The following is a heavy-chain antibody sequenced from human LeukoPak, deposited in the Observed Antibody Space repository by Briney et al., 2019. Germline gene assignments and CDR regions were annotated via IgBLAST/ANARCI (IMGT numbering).Heavy chain of an antibody. CDR3: ARDATIAAAGPGYFDY. CDR1: GRSISSGGYY. Sequence: SETLSLTCTVSGRSISSGGYYWSWIRQHPGKGLEWIGYIYYSCSTYYNPSLKSRVTISVDTSKNQCSLKLSSVTAADTAVYYCARDATIAAAGPGYFDYWGQGTLVTVSS. V-gene: IGHV4-31*03. J-gene: IGHJ4*02. D-gene: IGHD6-13*01. CDR2: IYYSCST.